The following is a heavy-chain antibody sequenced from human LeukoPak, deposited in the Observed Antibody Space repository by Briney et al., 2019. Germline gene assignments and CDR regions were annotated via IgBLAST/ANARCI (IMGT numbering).Heavy chain of an antibody. CDR3: ARVATVSYARRYFQH. CDR1: GYTFTNYY. CDR2: INPSGGST. D-gene: IGHD4-17*01. V-gene: IGHV1-46*01. Sequence: ASVKVSCKASGYTFTNYYMHWVRQAPGQGLEWMGIINPSGGSTSYAQKFQGRVTMTRGMSTSTVYMELSSLRSDDTAVYYCARVATVSYARRYFQHWGQGTLVTVSS. J-gene: IGHJ1*01.